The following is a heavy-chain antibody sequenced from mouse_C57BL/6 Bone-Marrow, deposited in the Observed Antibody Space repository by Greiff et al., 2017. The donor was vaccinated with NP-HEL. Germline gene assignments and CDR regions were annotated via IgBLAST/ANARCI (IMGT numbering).Heavy chain of an antibody. J-gene: IGHJ4*01. Sequence: VKLQESGAELVRPGASVTLSCKASGYTFTDYEMHWVKQTPVHGLEWIGAIDPETGGTAYNQKFKGKAILTADKSSSTAYMELRSLTSEDSAVYYCTRGGVRAMDYWGQGTSVTVSS. CDR3: TRGGVRAMDY. D-gene: IGHD2-14*01. V-gene: IGHV1-15*01. CDR2: IDPETGGT. CDR1: GYTFTDYE.